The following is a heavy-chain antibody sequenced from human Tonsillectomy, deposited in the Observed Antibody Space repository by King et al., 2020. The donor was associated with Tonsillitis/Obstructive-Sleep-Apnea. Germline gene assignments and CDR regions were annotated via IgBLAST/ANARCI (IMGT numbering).Heavy chain of an antibody. V-gene: IGHV4-39*01. CDR2: IYYSGST. CDR3: ARHGGRQLWSFDY. Sequence: LQLQESGPGLVKPSETLSLTCTVSGGSISSSSYYWGWIRQPPGKGLEWIGSIYYSGSTYYNPSLKSRVTISVDTSKNQFSLKLSSVTAADTAVYYCARHGGRQLWSFDYWGQGTLVTVSS. J-gene: IGHJ4*02. CDR1: GGSISSSSYY. D-gene: IGHD5-18*01.